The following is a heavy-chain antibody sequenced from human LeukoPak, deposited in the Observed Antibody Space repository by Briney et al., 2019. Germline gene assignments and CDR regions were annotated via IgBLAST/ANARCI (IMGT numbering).Heavy chain of an antibody. V-gene: IGHV1-69*01. Sequence: GASVKVSCKASGGTFSTYAISWVRQAPGQGLEWMGGIIPIFGTANYAQKFQGRVTITADESTSTAYMELSSLRSEDTAVYYCARAVVPAARYYFDYWGQGTLVTVSS. J-gene: IGHJ4*02. D-gene: IGHD2-2*01. CDR1: GGTFSTYA. CDR3: ARAVVPAARYYFDY. CDR2: IIPIFGTA.